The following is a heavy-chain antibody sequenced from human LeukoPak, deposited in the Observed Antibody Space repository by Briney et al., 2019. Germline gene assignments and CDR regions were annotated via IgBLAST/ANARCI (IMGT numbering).Heavy chain of an antibody. V-gene: IGHV4-59*08. CDR1: GGSISSYY. CDR3: ARRWVYDKRAFDA. J-gene: IGHJ3*01. D-gene: IGHD3-16*01. Sequence: SETLSLTCTVSGGSISSYYWSWIRQPPGKGLEWIAYIYHTGSTDSNPSLKSRVTISLDTSKNQFSLKLSSVTAADTAVYYCARRWVYDKRAFDAWGQGTMVTVSS. CDR2: IYHTGST.